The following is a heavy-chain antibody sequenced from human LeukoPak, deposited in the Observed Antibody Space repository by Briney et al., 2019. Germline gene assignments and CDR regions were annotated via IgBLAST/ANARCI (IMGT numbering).Heavy chain of an antibody. CDR1: GGSFSGYY. Sequence: SETLSLTCAVYGGSFSGYYWSWIRQPPGKGLEWIGEINHSGSTNYNPSLKSRVTISVDTSKNQFSLKLSSVTAADTAVYYCARGVSGHDIVATILGKTGEHYFDYWGQGTLVTVSS. CDR2: INHSGST. D-gene: IGHD5-12*01. CDR3: ARGVSGHDIVATILGKTGEHYFDY. J-gene: IGHJ4*02. V-gene: IGHV4-34*01.